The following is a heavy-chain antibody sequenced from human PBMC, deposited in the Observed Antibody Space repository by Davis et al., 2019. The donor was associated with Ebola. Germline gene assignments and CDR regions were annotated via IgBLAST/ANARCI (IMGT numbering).Heavy chain of an antibody. CDR2: INHSGST. V-gene: IGHV4-34*01. D-gene: IGHD6-19*01. J-gene: IGHJ4*02. Sequence: PSETLSLTCAVYGGSFSGYYWSWIRQPPGKGLEWIGEINHSGSTNYNPSLKSRVTISVDTSKNQFSLKLSSVTAADTAVYYCATRSSGWYGGWGQGTLVTVSS. CDR3: ATRSSGWYGG. CDR1: GGSFSGYY.